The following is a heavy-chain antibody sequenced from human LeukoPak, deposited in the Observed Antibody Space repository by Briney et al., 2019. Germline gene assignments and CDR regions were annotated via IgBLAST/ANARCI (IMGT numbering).Heavy chain of an antibody. Sequence: GGSLRLSCAASGFTVSSNFMSWVRQAPGKGLEWVSVIYSGGNTYYADSVKGRFTISRDNSKSTLYLQMNSLRAEDTAVYYCARDFCSSEACPFRDDAFDIWGQGTKVTVSS. CDR1: GFTVSSNF. CDR2: IYSGGNT. CDR3: ARDFCSSEACPFRDDAFDI. D-gene: IGHD2-2*01. J-gene: IGHJ3*02. V-gene: IGHV3-53*01.